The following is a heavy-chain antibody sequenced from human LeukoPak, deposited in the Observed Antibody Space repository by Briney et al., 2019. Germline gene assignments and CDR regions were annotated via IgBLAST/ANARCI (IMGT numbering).Heavy chain of an antibody. CDR2: IYSGGST. Sequence: GGSLRLSCAASGFTVSSNYMSWVRQAPGKGLEWVSVIYSGGSTYYADSVKGRFTISRDNSKNTLYLQMNSLRAEDTAVYYCARGSTSSGYSFDYWGQGTLVSVSS. D-gene: IGHD3-22*01. CDR1: GFTVSSNY. J-gene: IGHJ4*02. CDR3: ARGSTSSGYSFDY. V-gene: IGHV3-53*01.